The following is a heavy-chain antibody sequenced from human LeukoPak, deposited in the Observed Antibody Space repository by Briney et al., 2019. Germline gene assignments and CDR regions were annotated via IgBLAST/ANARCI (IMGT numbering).Heavy chain of an antibody. CDR3: ATTDTTCY. Sequence: GGSLRLSCAASGFTFSSYSMNWVRQAPGKGLEWVSSISSSSSYIYYADSVKGRFTISRDNSKNTPYLEINSLSADDTAVYYCATTDTTCYWGQGTLVTVSS. CDR2: ISSSSSYI. V-gene: IGHV3-21*01. CDR1: GFTFSSYS. D-gene: IGHD1-14*01. J-gene: IGHJ4*02.